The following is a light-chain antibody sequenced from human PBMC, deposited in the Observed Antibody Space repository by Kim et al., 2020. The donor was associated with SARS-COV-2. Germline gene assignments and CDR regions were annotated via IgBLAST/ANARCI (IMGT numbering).Light chain of an antibody. Sequence: DIQLTHSPPFLSASVRDRVTITCRASQDIGTYLAWYQQMPGKAPKLLIYRASTLHSGVPSRFSGSGSGTEFTLTISNLQPEDFGIYNCQQLNNYPWRLGQGTKVDSK. CDR1: QDIGTY. CDR2: RAS. CDR3: QQLNNYPWR. V-gene: IGKV1-9*01. J-gene: IGKJ1*01.